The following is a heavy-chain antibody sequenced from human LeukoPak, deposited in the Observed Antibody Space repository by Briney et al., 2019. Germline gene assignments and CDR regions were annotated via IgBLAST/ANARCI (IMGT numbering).Heavy chain of an antibody. D-gene: IGHD6-13*01. CDR3: AKGSSSWYGGGY. Sequence: PGGSLRLSCAASGFTFSDYYMSWIRQAPGKGLEWVSAISGSGGSTYYADSVKGRFTISRDNSKNTLYLQMNSLRAEDTAVYYCAKGSSSWYGGGYWGLGTLVTVSS. V-gene: IGHV3-23*01. CDR1: GFTFSDYY. CDR2: ISGSGGST. J-gene: IGHJ4*02.